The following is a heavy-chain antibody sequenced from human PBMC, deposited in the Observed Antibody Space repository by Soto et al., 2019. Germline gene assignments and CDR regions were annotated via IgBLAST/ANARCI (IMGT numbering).Heavy chain of an antibody. V-gene: IGHV3-30-3*01. Sequence: GSLRLSCAASGFTFSSYAMHWVRQAPGKGLEWVAVISYDGSNKYYADSVKGRFTISRDNSKNTLYLQMNSLRAEDTAVYYCARSNPEEDTAMSHPYYFDYWGQGTLVTVSS. CDR2: ISYDGSNK. J-gene: IGHJ4*02. CDR1: GFTFSSYA. CDR3: ARSNPEEDTAMSHPYYFDY. D-gene: IGHD5-18*01.